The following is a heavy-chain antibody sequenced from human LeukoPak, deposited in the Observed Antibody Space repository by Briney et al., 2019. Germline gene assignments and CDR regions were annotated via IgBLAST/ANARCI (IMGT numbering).Heavy chain of an antibody. J-gene: IGHJ4*02. CDR3: ANGHIDSELLYIDS. Sequence: GGSLRLSCAAYGFTIKTYAMSWVRQAPGKGPQWVSGVRGSADTGNYADSVKGRFTISRHSTKHTLYLQMNSLRAEYTALYYCANGHIDSELLYIDSWGQGTLVTVSS. CDR2: VRGSADTG. D-gene: IGHD2-21*01. V-gene: IGHV3-23*01. CDR1: GFTIKTYA.